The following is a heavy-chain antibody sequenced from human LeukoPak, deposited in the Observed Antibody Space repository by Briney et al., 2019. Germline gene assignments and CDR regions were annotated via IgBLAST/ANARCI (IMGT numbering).Heavy chain of an antibody. J-gene: IGHJ4*02. D-gene: IGHD3-10*01. CDR3: AGSDPMIRGAGDFDY. V-gene: IGHV4-34*01. CDR1: GGSFSGYY. Sequence: KPSETLSLTCAVYGGSFSGYYWSWIRQPPGKGLEWIGEINHSGSTNYNPSLKSRVTISVDTSKNQFSLKLSSVTAADTAVYYCAGSDPMIRGAGDFDYWGQGTLVTVSS. CDR2: INHSGST.